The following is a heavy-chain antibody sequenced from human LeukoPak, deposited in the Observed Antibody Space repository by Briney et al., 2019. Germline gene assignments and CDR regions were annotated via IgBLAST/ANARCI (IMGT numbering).Heavy chain of an antibody. CDR1: GGSITYGSYY. V-gene: IGHV4-61*02. J-gene: IGHJ4*02. CDR2: THKSGTT. D-gene: IGHD1-7*01. Sequence: SETLSLTCTVSGGSITYGSYYWSWIRQAAGKGLEWIGRTHKSGTTHYNPSLRSRVILSLDMSKNQFSLQLSSVTAADTAVYYCARASWNYLERWGQGSLVPVSS. CDR3: ARASWNYLER.